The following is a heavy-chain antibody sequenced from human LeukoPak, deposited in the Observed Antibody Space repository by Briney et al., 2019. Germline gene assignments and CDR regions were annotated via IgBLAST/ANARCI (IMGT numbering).Heavy chain of an antibody. CDR2: ISSSSSYI. CDR1: GFTFSSYS. J-gene: IGHJ4*02. V-gene: IGHV3-21*01. CDR3: ARVGGATIDY. Sequence: GGSLRLSCAASGFTFSSYSMNWVRQAPGKGLEWVSSISSSSSYIYYADSVEGRFTISRDNAKNSLYLQMNSLRAEDTAVYYCARVGGATIDYWGQGTLVTVSS. D-gene: IGHD3-10*01.